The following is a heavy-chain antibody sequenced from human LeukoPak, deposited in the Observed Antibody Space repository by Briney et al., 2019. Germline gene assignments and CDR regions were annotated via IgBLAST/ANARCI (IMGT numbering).Heavy chain of an antibody. CDR3: ASDYAFPLRFDY. CDR2: IYYSGST. J-gene: IGHJ4*02. V-gene: IGHV4-31*03. Sequence: SQTLSLTCTVSGGSISSGGYYWSWIRQHPGKGLEWIGYIYYSGSTYYNPSLKSRVTISVATSKNQFSLKLSSVTAADTAVYYCASDYAFPLRFDYRGQGTLVTVSS. D-gene: IGHD2/OR15-2a*01. CDR1: GGSISSGGYY.